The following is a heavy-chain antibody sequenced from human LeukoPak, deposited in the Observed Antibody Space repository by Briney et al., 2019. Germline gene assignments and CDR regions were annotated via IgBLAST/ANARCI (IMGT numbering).Heavy chain of an antibody. CDR1: GFSFNNFG. CDR2: ISGSGGST. J-gene: IGHJ4*02. Sequence: GGSLRLSCVASGFSFNNFGMSWVRQAPGKGLEWVSSISGSGGSTYYADSVKGRFTISRDNSKNTLYLQMNSLRAEDTAVYYCAKSARGGYCTNGVCYSYYWGQGTLVTVSS. CDR3: AKSARGGYCTNGVCYSYY. V-gene: IGHV3-23*01. D-gene: IGHD2-8*01.